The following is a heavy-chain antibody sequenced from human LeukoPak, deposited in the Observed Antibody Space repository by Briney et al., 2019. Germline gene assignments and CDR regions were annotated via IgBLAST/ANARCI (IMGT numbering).Heavy chain of an antibody. D-gene: IGHD3-10*01. CDR3: ARGRIWFGVDGVHYYYYMDV. Sequence: SVKVSCKASGGTFSSYAISWVRQAPGQGLGWMGGIILIFGTANYAQKFQGRVTITADKSTSTAYMELSSLRSEDTAVYYCARGRIWFGVDGVHYYYYMDVWGKGTTVTVSS. CDR1: GGTFSSYA. CDR2: IILIFGTA. J-gene: IGHJ6*03. V-gene: IGHV1-69*06.